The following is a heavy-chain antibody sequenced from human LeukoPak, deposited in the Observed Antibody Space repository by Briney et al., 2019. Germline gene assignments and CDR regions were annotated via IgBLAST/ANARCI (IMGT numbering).Heavy chain of an antibody. CDR3: ATVRGSYNEFDY. V-gene: IGHV1-24*01. CDR2: FDPEDGET. Sequence: ASVKVSCKVSGYTLTELSMHWVRQAPGKGLEWMGGFDPEDGETIYAQKFQGRVTMTEDTSTDTAYMELSSLRSEDTAVYYCATVRGSYNEFDYWGQGTPVTVSS. CDR1: GYTLTELS. D-gene: IGHD1-26*01. J-gene: IGHJ4*02.